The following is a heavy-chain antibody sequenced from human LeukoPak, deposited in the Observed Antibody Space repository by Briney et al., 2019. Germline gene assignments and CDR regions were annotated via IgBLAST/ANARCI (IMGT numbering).Heavy chain of an antibody. CDR2: FSGSGGST. D-gene: IGHD3-3*01. CDR1: GFIFSNYA. J-gene: IGHJ6*03. Sequence: GGSLRLSCAASGFIFSNYAMSWVRQAPGKGLQWVSAFSGSGGSTYYADSVKGRFTISRDNSRNTLYLQMNSLRAEDTAVYYCARQITADYDFWSNYYYYYMDVWGKGTTVTVSS. V-gene: IGHV3-23*01. CDR3: ARQITADYDFWSNYYYYYMDV.